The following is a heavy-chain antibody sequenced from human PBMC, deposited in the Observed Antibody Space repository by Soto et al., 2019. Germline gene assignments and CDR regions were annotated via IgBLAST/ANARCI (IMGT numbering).Heavy chain of an antibody. CDR3: AAERFYCISTSCYGNY. V-gene: IGHV1-58*01. J-gene: IGHJ4*02. Sequence: QMQLVQSGPEVKKPGTSVKVSCKASGFTFTSSAVQWVRQARGQRLEWIGWIVVGSGNTNYAQKFQERVTITRDMSTSTAYMELSSLRSDDTAVYYCAAERFYCISTSCYGNYWGQGTLVTVSS. CDR1: GFTFTSSA. CDR2: IVVGSGNT. D-gene: IGHD2-2*01.